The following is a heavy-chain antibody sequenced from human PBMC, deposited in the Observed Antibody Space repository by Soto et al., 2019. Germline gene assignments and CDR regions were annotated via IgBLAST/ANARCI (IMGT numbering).Heavy chain of an antibody. CDR2: ISSNGVGT. J-gene: IGHJ6*03. D-gene: IGHD6-6*01. Sequence: EVQLAESGGGLAQPGGSLRLSCSASGFTLSGYAMDWVRQAPGKGLEYVSGISSNGVGTYYANSVQGRFTISRDNSKNTVYLQMGSRRPEDMVVYYCARRARPDFYYMDVWGKGTTVTVS. V-gene: IGHV3-64*01. CDR3: ARRARPDFYYMDV. CDR1: GFTLSGYA.